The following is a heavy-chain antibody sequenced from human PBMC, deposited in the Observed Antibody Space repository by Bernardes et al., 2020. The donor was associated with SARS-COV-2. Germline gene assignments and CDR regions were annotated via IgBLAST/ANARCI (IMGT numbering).Heavy chain of an antibody. D-gene: IGHD2-2*01. CDR2: ISGRGTSI. Sequence: GGSLRLSCAASGFTFNNYGMSWVRQAPGKGLEWVSSISGRGTSIYFADSVKGRFTISRDNSKNTLYLQMNSLGADDTATYYCARLSYGLLSLHGMDVWGRVTTVTVS. V-gene: IGHV3-23*01. CDR3: ARLSYGLLSLHGMDV. CDR1: GFTFNNYG. J-gene: IGHJ6*02.